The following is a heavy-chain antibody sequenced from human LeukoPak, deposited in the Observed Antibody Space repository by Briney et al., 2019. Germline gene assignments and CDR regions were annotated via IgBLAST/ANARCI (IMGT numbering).Heavy chain of an antibody. V-gene: IGHV1-69*13. CDR1: GGTFSSYA. J-gene: IGHJ4*02. D-gene: IGHD6-19*01. Sequence: SVKVSCKASGGTFSSYAISWVRQAPGQGLEWMGGIIPIFGTANYAQKFQGRVTITADESTSTAYMELRSLRSDDTAVCYCARDLKMGYSSGRYSWGTGSSNDYWGQGTLVTVSS. CDR3: ARDLKMGYSSGRYSWGTGSSNDY. CDR2: IIPIFGTA.